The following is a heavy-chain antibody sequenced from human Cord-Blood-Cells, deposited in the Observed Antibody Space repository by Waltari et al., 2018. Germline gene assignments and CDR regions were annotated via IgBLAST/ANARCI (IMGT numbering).Heavy chain of an antibody. D-gene: IGHD1-1*01. CDR3: AREALEDGNFQH. CDR2: SCGGGST. V-gene: IGHV3-53*01. CDR1: GFTVSSNY. Sequence: EVQLVESGGGLIQPGGSLRLSCAASGFTVSSNYMSWVRQAPGKGMEWVSVSCGGGSTDYADSVKGRFTISRDNSKNTLYLQMNGLRAEDTAVYYCAREALEDGNFQHWGQGTLVTVSS. J-gene: IGHJ1*01.